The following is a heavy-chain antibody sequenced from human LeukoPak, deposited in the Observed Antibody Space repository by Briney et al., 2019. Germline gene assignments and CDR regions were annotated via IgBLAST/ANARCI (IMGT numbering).Heavy chain of an antibody. CDR2: ISAYNGNT. D-gene: IGHD5-18*01. Sequence: ASVKVSCKASGYTFTSYGISWVRQAPGQGLEWXXWISAYNGNTNYAQKLQGRVTMTTDTSTSTAYMELRSLRSDDTAVYYCARERYSYGAFDYWGQGTLVTVSS. CDR1: GYTFTSYG. CDR3: ARERYSYGAFDY. J-gene: IGHJ4*02. V-gene: IGHV1-18*01.